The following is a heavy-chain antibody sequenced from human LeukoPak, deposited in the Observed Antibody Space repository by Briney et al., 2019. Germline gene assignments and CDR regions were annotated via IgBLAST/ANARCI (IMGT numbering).Heavy chain of an antibody. CDR2: IIPIFGTA. CDR3: ARGGITMVRGVITPYYFDY. CDR1: GGTFSSCA. Sequence: GASVKVSCKASGGTFSSCAISRVRQAPGQGLEWMGGIIPIFGTANYAQNFQGRVTITADESTSTAYMELSSLRSEDTAVYYCARGGITMVRGVITPYYFDYWGQGPLVTVSS. D-gene: IGHD3-10*01. V-gene: IGHV1-69*01. J-gene: IGHJ4*01.